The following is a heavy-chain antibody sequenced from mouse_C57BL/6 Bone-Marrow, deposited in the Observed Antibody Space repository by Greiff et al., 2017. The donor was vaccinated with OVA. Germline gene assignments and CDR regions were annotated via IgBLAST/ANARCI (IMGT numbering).Heavy chain of an antibody. Sequence: EVQLQESGEGLVKPGGSLKLSCAASGFTFSSYAMSWVRQTPEKRLEWVAYISSGGDYIYYADTVKGRFTISRDNARNTLYLQMSSLKSEDTAMYYCTRDLITTVVDPFAYWGQGTLVTVSA. CDR1: GFTFSSYA. V-gene: IGHV5-9-1*02. CDR2: ISSGGDYI. CDR3: TRDLITTVVDPFAY. J-gene: IGHJ3*01. D-gene: IGHD1-1*01.